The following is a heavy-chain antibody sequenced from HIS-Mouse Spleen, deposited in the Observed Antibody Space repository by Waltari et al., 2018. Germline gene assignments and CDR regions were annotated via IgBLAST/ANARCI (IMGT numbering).Heavy chain of an antibody. CDR1: GGSFSGYY. CDR2: INHSGST. J-gene: IGHJ4*02. CDR3: ARGIFGDYYDSSGYYPKTSYFDY. D-gene: IGHD3-22*01. Sequence: QVQLQQWGAGLLKPSETLSLTCAVYGGSFSGYYWSWIRQPPGKGLEWIGEINHSGSTNYNPSLKSRVTISVDTSKNQFSLKLSSVTAADTAVYYCARGIFGDYYDSSGYYPKTSYFDYWGQGTLVTVSS. V-gene: IGHV4-34*01.